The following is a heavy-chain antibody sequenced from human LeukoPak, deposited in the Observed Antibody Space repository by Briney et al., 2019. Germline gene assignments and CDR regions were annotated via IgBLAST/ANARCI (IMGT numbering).Heavy chain of an antibody. CDR2: ISSSSTI. D-gene: IGHD3-10*01. V-gene: IGHV3-48*04. CDR3: ARDNYYGSGFDY. CDR1: GFTFSSYS. Sequence: GGSLRLSCAASGFTFSSYSMNWVRQAPGKGLEWVSYISSSSTIYYADSVKGRFTISRDNAKNSLYLQMNSLRAEDTAVYYCARDNYYGSGFDYWGQGTLVTVSS. J-gene: IGHJ4*02.